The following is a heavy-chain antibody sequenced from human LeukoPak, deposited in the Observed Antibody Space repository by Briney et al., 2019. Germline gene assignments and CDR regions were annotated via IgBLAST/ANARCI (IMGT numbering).Heavy chain of an antibody. CDR3: ARGAGIYYWYFDL. CDR2: ISYDGSNK. J-gene: IGHJ2*01. V-gene: IGHV3-30-3*01. D-gene: IGHD1-26*01. Sequence: PGGSLRLSCAASGFTFSSYAMHWVRQAPGKGLEWVAVISYDGSNKYYADSVKGRFTISRDNSNNTLYLEMNSLTAEDTAVYYCARGAGIYYWYFDLWGRGTQVTVSS. CDR1: GFTFSSYA.